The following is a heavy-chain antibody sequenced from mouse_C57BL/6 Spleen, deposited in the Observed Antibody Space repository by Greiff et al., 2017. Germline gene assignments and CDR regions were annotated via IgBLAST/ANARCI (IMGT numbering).Heavy chain of an antibody. Sequence: QVQLQQPGAELVRPGPSVKLSCKASGYTFTSYWMHWVKQRPGQGLEWIGVIDPSDRDTNYNQKFKGKATLAVDTASSPAYMQLSSLTAEDSAVYYWARAGDYDGYWGQGTTLTVSS. CDR2: IDPSDRDT. CDR1: GYTFTSYW. J-gene: IGHJ2*01. CDR3: ARAGDYDGY. D-gene: IGHD2-4*01. V-gene: IGHV1-59*01.